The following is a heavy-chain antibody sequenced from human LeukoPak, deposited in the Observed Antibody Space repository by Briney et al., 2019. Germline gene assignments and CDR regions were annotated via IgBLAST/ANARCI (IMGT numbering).Heavy chain of an antibody. J-gene: IGHJ4*02. D-gene: IGHD2-15*01. CDR1: GGSFSGYY. V-gene: IGHV4-4*08. CDR3: ARDGGNFDY. Sequence: SSETLSLTCAVYGGSFSGYYWSWIRQPPGKGLEWIGRIYTSGSTNYNPSLKSRVTISVDTSKNQFSLKLSSVTAADTAVYYCARDGGNFDYWGQGTLVTVSS. CDR2: IYTSGST.